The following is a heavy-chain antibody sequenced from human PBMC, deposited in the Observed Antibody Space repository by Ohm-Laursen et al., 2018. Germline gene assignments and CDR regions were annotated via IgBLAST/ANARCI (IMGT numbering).Heavy chain of an antibody. CDR1: GFTFSSYA. D-gene: IGHD3-22*01. CDR2: ISGSGGST. Sequence: GSLRLSCAASGFTFSSYAMSWVRQAPGKGLEWVSAISGSGGSTYYADSVKGRFTISRDNSKNTLYLQMNSLRAEDTAVYYCAKVGYDSSGYYPFDYWGQGTLVTVSS. V-gene: IGHV3-23*01. CDR3: AKVGYDSSGYYPFDY. J-gene: IGHJ4*02.